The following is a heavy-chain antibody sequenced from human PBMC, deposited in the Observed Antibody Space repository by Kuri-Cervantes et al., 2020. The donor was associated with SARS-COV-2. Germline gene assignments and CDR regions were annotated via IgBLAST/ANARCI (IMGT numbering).Heavy chain of an antibody. V-gene: IGHV1-69*06. Sequence: SVKVSCKASGGTFSSYAVTWVRQAPGRGLEWMGRIIPLFGTTIYAEKFRGRVTLTADKSANIAYMELSSLRSEDTAVYYCARVFLEWFESYMDVWGKGTTVTVSS. D-gene: IGHD3-3*01. CDR1: GGTFSSYA. CDR2: IIPLFGTT. J-gene: IGHJ6*03. CDR3: ARVFLEWFESYMDV.